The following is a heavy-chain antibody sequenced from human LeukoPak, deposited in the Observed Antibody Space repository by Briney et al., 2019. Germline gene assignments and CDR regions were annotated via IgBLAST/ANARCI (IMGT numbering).Heavy chain of an antibody. Sequence: GESLKISCKGSGYSFTSYWIGWVRQMPGKGLEWMGIIYPGDSDTRYSPSFQGQVTISADKSISTAYQQWSSLKASDTAMYYCARQYDSSGYLGLDAFDIWGQGTMVTVSS. V-gene: IGHV5-51*01. CDR1: GYSFTSYW. D-gene: IGHD3-22*01. J-gene: IGHJ3*02. CDR3: ARQYDSSGYLGLDAFDI. CDR2: IYPGDSDT.